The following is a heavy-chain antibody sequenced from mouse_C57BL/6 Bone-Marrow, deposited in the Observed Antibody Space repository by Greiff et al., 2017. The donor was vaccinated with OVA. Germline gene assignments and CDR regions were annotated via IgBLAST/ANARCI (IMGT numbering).Heavy chain of an antibody. V-gene: IGHV5-17*01. J-gene: IGHJ3*01. CDR3: ARDLLWLRREAY. D-gene: IGHD2-2*01. Sequence: EVKVVGSGGGLVKPGGSRKLSCAASGFTFSDFGLPWVRQAPEKGLEWVAYMRSGSRTIYYADTVKGRFTISRDNAKNTLFLQMTSLRSEDTAMYYCARDLLWLRREAYWGQGTLVTVSA. CDR1: GFTFSDFG. CDR2: MRSGSRTI.